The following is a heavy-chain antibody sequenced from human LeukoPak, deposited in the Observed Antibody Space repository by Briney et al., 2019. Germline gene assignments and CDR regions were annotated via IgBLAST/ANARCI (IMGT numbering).Heavy chain of an antibody. Sequence: GGSLRLSCAASGFTFSDYSMNWVRQAPGKGLEWVSSISSSSSYIYYADSVKGRFTISRDNAKNSLYLQMNSLRAEDTAVYYCARREDCSSTSCYINWHFDLWGRGTLVTVSS. CDR3: ARREDCSSTSCYINWHFDL. D-gene: IGHD2-2*02. V-gene: IGHV3-21*01. J-gene: IGHJ2*01. CDR2: ISSSSSYI. CDR1: GFTFSDYS.